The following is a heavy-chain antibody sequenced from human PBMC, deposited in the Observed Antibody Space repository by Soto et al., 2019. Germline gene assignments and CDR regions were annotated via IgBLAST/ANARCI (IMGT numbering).Heavy chain of an antibody. V-gene: IGHV1-69*13. CDR2: IIPIFGTS. CDR3: ARDSQVGSGWFLYYYYGMDV. CDR1: GGTFSSYA. Sequence: GASVKVSCKASGGTFSSYAISWVLQAPGQGLEWMGGIIPIFGTSNYAQKFQGRVTITADESTSTAYMELSSLRSEDTSVYYCARDSQVGSGWFLYYYYGMDVWGQGTTVTVSS. D-gene: IGHD6-19*01. J-gene: IGHJ6*02.